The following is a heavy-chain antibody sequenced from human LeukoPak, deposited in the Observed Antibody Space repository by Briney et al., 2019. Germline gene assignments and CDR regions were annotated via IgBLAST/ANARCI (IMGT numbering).Heavy chain of an antibody. CDR1: GYTFTGYY. V-gene: IGHV1-2*02. D-gene: IGHD6-13*01. CDR3: ARGGGSAAGVFDY. Sequence: GASVKVSCKASGYTFTGYYLHWVRQAPGQGLEGMGWINPNSGDTNYAQKFQGRVTMTRDTSISTAYMELRRLRSDDTAVYYCARGGGSAAGVFDYWGQGTLVSVSS. J-gene: IGHJ4*02. CDR2: INPNSGDT.